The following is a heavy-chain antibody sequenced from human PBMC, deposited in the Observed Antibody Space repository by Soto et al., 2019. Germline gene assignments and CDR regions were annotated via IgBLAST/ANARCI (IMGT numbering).Heavy chain of an antibody. D-gene: IGHD2-15*01. CDR3: ARTTGYCSGGSCYLGINYYYNYYMDV. V-gene: IGHV1-8*01. J-gene: IGHJ6*03. Sequence: QVQLVQSGAEVKKPGASVKVSCKASGYTFTSYDINWVRQATGQGLEWMGWVNPNSGNIGYGQKFQGRVTMTRNTSISTDYMELSSLRFEDTAVYYCARTTGYCSGGSCYLGINYYYNYYMDVWGKGTTVTVSS. CDR1: GYTFTSYD. CDR2: VNPNSGNI.